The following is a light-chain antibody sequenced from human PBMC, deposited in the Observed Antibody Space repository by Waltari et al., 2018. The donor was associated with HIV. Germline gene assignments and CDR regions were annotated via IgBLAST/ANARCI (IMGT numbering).Light chain of an antibody. CDR2: DAS. V-gene: IGKV1-13*02. J-gene: IGKJ5*01. CDR3: QQFISCPVT. CDR1: QGISNA. Sequence: AVQLTQSPSSLSTSVGDRVTITCRASQGISNALAWYQQKPEKAPKLLIYDASTLASGVPSRFSGSGSGTDFTLTISSLQPEDFATYYRQQFISCPVTFGQGTRLEIK.